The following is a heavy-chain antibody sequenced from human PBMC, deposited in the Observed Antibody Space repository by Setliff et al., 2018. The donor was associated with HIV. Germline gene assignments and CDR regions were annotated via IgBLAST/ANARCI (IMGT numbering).Heavy chain of an antibody. V-gene: IGHV4-59*12. Sequence: PSETLSLTCTVSGGSISSYYWSWIRQPPGKGLEWIGYIYYSGSTNYNPSLKSRVTMSVDTSKNQFSLKLSSVTAADTAVYYCARDRTHSKVPRPYYYMDVWGKGTTVTVSS. CDR2: IYYSGST. CDR3: ARDRTHSKVPRPYYYMDV. CDR1: GGSISSYY. D-gene: IGHD6-13*01. J-gene: IGHJ6*03.